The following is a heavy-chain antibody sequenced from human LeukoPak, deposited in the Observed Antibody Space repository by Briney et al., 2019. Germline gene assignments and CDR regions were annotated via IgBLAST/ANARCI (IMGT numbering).Heavy chain of an antibody. J-gene: IGHJ4*02. Sequence: PGRSLRLSCAASGFTFSTYFMHWVRQAPGKGLEWVAVISYDGSNKYYADSVKGRFTISRDNSKNTLYLQMNSLRAEDTAVYYCAKGTMVRGAPYDYWGQGTLVTVSS. D-gene: IGHD3-10*01. CDR1: GFTFSTYF. CDR3: AKGTMVRGAPYDY. CDR2: ISYDGSNK. V-gene: IGHV3-30*18.